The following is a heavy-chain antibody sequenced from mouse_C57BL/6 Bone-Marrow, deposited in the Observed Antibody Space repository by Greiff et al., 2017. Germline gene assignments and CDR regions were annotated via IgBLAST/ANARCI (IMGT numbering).Heavy chain of an antibody. D-gene: IGHD1-1*01. CDR2: IYPTSGRT. Sequence: QVHVKQPGAELVKPGASVKMSCKASGYTFTSYWITWVKQRPGQGLEWIGDIYPTSGRTNYNEKFKSKAILTVDTSSNTAYMQLSSLTSEDSAVFCRARSDPLGRCFDYWGQGTTLTVSA. CDR3: ARSDPLGRCFDY. CDR1: GYTFTSYW. V-gene: IGHV1-55*01. J-gene: IGHJ2*01.